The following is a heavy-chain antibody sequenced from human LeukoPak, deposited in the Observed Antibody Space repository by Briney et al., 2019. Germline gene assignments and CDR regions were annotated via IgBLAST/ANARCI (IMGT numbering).Heavy chain of an antibody. CDR1: GFTFSSYA. Sequence: GGSLXXSCAASGFTFSSYAMSWVRQAPGKGLEWVSAISGSGGSTYYADSVKGRFTISRDNSKNTLYLQMNSLRAEDTAVYYCAKDTYYYYYMDVWGKGTTVTVSS. V-gene: IGHV3-23*01. CDR2: ISGSGGST. CDR3: AKDTYYYYYMDV. J-gene: IGHJ6*03.